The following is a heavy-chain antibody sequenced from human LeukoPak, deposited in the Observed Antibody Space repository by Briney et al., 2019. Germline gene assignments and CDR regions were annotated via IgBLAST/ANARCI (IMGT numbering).Heavy chain of an antibody. CDR3: AKDVKFSWPFYFDY. CDR1: GFTFSYYG. CDR2: VSYDGSKK. D-gene: IGHD5-12*01. J-gene: IGHJ4*02. V-gene: IGHV3-30*18. Sequence: PGGSLRLSCAASGFTFSYYGMHWVRQAPGKGLEWVAFVSYDGSKKYYSDSVKGRFTISRDNSKNTLFLQMNSLRAEDTAVYSCAKDVKFSWPFYFDYWGQGILVTVSS.